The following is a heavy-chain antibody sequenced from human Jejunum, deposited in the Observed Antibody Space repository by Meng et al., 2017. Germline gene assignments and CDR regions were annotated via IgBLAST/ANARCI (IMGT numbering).Heavy chain of an antibody. CDR3: AREALGGNSPNDY. Sequence: QVQLQELRPGLVKPSQTLSLTFTVSGGSISSGDYYWSWIRQPPGKGLEWIGYIYYSGSTYYNPSLKSRVTISVDTSKNQFSLKLSSVTAADTAVYYCAREALGGNSPNDYWGQGTLVTVSS. D-gene: IGHD4-23*01. J-gene: IGHJ4*02. V-gene: IGHV4-30-4*01. CDR1: GGSISSGDYY. CDR2: IYYSGST.